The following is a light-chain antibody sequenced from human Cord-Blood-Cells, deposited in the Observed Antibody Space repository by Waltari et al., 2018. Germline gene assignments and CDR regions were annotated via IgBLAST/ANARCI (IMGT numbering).Light chain of an antibody. CDR2: DVS. J-gene: IGLJ1*01. CDR1: SRDVGGYNY. Sequence: QSALTQPRSVFGSPVQSVTISCTGPSRDVGGYNYVYWYQQHPGKAPKLKIYDVSKRPSGVPDRFSGSKSGNTASLTISGLQAEDEADYYCCSYAGSYTGVFGTGTKVTVL. CDR3: CSYAGSYTGV. V-gene: IGLV2-11*01.